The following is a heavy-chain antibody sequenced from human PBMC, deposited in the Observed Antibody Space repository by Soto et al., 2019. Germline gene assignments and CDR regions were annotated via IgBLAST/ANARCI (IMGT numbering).Heavy chain of an antibody. J-gene: IGHJ5*02. CDR1: GGSMYGGTSY. V-gene: IGHV4-39*01. CDR3: AKCADNWFDP. Sequence: LSLTCTVSGGSMYGGTSYWGWIRQPPGKGLEWIGVVYYSGTTYYNTSLETRVTIPIDMSKDQFSLTLSSVTAADTAVYYCAKCADNWFDPWGPGTLVTVSS. CDR2: VYYSGTT.